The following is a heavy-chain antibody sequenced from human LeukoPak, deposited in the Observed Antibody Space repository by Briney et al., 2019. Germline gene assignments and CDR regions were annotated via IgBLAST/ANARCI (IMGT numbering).Heavy chain of an antibody. CDR3: ATAEDIVVAPDY. Sequence: ASVKVSCKVSGYTLTELSMHWVRQAPGKGLEWMGGFDPEDGETIYAQKFQGRVTMTEDTSTDTAYMELSSLRSEDTAVSYCATAEDIVVAPDYWGQGTLVTVSS. V-gene: IGHV1-24*01. CDR1: GYTLTELS. CDR2: FDPEDGET. D-gene: IGHD2-2*01. J-gene: IGHJ4*02.